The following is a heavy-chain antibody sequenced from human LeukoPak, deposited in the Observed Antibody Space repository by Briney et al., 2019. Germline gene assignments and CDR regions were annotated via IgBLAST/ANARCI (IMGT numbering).Heavy chain of an antibody. Sequence: PSETLSLTCSVSGGSISSGTFYWGWVRQPPGKGLEWIGNVFYSGSTYYNPSLKSRGTISVDTSKNQFSLKLNSVTAADTAVYFCARQVVAVAGTGYFDYWGQGTLVTVSS. CDR3: ARQVVAVAGTGYFDY. CDR1: GGSISSGTFY. D-gene: IGHD6-19*01. CDR2: VFYSGST. V-gene: IGHV4-39*01. J-gene: IGHJ4*02.